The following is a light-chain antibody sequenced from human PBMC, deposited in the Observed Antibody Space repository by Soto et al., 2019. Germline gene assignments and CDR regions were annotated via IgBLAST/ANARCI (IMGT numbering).Light chain of an antibody. Sequence: QSVLTQPPSASGTPGQRGTISCSGSSSNIGSNAVNWYQQLPGTAPKLLIYSTNQRPSGVPDRFSGSKSGTSASLAISGLKSEYEADYYCAAWDDSLNGLFGGGTKLTVL. CDR1: SSNIGSNA. CDR3: AAWDDSLNGL. J-gene: IGLJ2*01. CDR2: STN. V-gene: IGLV1-44*01.